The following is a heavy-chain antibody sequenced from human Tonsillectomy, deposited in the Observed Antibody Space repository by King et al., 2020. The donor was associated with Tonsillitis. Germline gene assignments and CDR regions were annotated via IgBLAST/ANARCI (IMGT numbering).Heavy chain of an antibody. D-gene: IGHD3-3*01. CDR2: IYYGGNT. Sequence: QLQESGPGLVQPSETLSLTCSVSGGSISGFYWTWIWQPPGKGLEYIGYIYYGGNTNYNPSLKSRVTISVDTSKSQFSVRLSSVTAADTAVYYCARMWSTWYSDLWGRGTLVIVSS. CDR3: ARMWSTWYSDL. J-gene: IGHJ2*01. V-gene: IGHV4-59*01. CDR1: GGSISGFY.